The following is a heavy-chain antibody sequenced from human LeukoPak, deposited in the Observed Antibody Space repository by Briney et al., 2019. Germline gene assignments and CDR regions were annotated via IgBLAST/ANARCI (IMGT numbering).Heavy chain of an antibody. V-gene: IGHV3-23*01. CDR1: GLTFSSYA. CDR3: AKRGGGSSGWLIYFDY. CDR2: VSGSAGST. Sequence: PGGSLRLSCAASGLTFSSYAMTWVRQAPGKGLEWVSTVSGSAGSTYYADSVKGRFTISRDNSMNTLYLQMNSLRAEDTALYYCAKRGGGSSGWLIYFDYWGQGTLVTVSS. D-gene: IGHD6-19*01. J-gene: IGHJ4*02.